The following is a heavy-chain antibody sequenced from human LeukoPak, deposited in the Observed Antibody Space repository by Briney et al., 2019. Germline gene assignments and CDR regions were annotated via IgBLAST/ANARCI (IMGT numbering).Heavy chain of an antibody. CDR3: ARGSRVVVAAPGY. J-gene: IGHJ4*02. D-gene: IGHD2-15*01. CDR1: GFTFSSYA. CDR2: ISYDGSNK. V-gene: IGHV3-30-3*01. Sequence: GGSLRLSCAASGFTFSSYAMHWVRQAPGKGLEWVAVISYDGSNKYYADSVKGRFTISRDNSKNTLYLQMNSLRAEDTAVYYCARGSRVVVAAPGYWGQGTLVTVSS.